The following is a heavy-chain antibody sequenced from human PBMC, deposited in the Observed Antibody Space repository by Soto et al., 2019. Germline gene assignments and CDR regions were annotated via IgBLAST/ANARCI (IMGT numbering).Heavy chain of an antibody. V-gene: IGHV3-30-3*01. Sequence: QVQLVESGGGVVQPGRSLRLSCAASGFTFSSYAMHWVRQAPGKGLEWVAVISYDGSNKYYADSVKGRFTISRDNSKNTLYLQMNSLRAEDTAVYYCARDRNSAGLDYWGQGTLVTVSS. D-gene: IGHD6-19*01. J-gene: IGHJ4*02. CDR1: GFTFSSYA. CDR2: ISYDGSNK. CDR3: ARDRNSAGLDY.